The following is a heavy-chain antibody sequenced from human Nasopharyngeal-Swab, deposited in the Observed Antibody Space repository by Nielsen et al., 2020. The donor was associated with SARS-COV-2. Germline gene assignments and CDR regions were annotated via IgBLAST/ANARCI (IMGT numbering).Heavy chain of an antibody. V-gene: IGHV3-48*03. D-gene: IGHD6-19*01. CDR2: ISSSGSTI. J-gene: IGHJ3*02. Sequence: GESLKISCATSGFIFTNYEMNWVRQAPGKGLEWISYISSSGSTIYYADSVKGRFTISRDNAKNSVDLQMNSVRAEDTAVYYCARDPLAVVGYDALDIWGQGTMVTASS. CDR1: GFIFTNYE. CDR3: ARDPLAVVGYDALDI.